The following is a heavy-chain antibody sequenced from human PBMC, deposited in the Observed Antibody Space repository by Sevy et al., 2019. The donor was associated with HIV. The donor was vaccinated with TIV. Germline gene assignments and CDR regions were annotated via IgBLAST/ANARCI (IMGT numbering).Heavy chain of an antibody. CDR3: ASPGGYRYGSLLDN. Sequence: ASVKVSCKASGYTFTDYFMHWVRQAPGQGLEWMGWINPNSGDTKYAQNFQGRVTVTRDTSIHTAYMELSSLRFDDTAVYYCASPGGYRYGSLLDNWGQGTLVTVSS. V-gene: IGHV1-2*02. J-gene: IGHJ4*02. CDR1: GYTFTDYF. D-gene: IGHD5-18*01. CDR2: INPNSGDT.